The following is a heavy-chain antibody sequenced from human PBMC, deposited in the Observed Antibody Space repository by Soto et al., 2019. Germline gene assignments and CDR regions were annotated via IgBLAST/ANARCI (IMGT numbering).Heavy chain of an antibody. J-gene: IGHJ4*02. D-gene: IGHD2-8*02. CDR3: AREKAYISGPKNFDY. CDR1: GASISSGDYF. Sequence: PSETLSLTCTVSGASISSGDYFGSWIRQSPGKGLEWIGYIYDSGSSYYNPSLKSRVTMSVDTTKNQFSLKLRSVTAADTAVYYCAREKAYISGPKNFDYWGQGTLVTVSS. CDR2: IYDSGSS. V-gene: IGHV4-30-4*01.